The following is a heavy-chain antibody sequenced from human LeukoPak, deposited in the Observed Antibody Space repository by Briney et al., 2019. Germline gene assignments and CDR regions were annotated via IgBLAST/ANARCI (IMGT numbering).Heavy chain of an antibody. CDR1: GHTFTGYY. CDR3: ARVDTPIAAAGADY. Sequence: ASVKVSCKASGHTFTGYYMHWVRQAPGQGLEWMGWINPNSGGTNYAQKFQGRVTMTRDTSISTAYMELSRLRSDDTAVYYCARVDTPIAAAGADYWGQGTLVTVSS. D-gene: IGHD6-13*01. V-gene: IGHV1-2*02. CDR2: INPNSGGT. J-gene: IGHJ4*02.